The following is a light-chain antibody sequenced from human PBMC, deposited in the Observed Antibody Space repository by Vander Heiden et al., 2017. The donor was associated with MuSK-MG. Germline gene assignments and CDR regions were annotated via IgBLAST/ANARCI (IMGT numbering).Light chain of an antibody. V-gene: IGKV3-11*01. CDR2: DAS. CDR3: QQRSNWPLT. CDR1: QSISNS. Sequence: TVLTQSPATLSLSAGDRSSLSCRASQSISNSIVWYQQKPGQAPRLLIYDASKRAIGIPARFSGSGSGTDFTLTISSLEPEDFAVYYCQQRSNWPLTFGGGTKVEIK. J-gene: IGKJ4*01.